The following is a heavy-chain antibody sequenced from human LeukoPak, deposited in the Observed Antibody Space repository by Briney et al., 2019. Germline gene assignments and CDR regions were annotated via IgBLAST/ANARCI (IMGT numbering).Heavy chain of an antibody. D-gene: IGHD1-26*01. V-gene: IGHV1-18*01. CDR1: NYTFTTYV. CDR2: ISAYNGDT. CDR3: ARGAMAFYAFDI. Sequence: ASVKVSCKASNYTFTTYVTNWVRQAPGQGLEWMGWISAYNGDTNYAQRLQDRVTMTTDTPTSTTYMELRSLRSDDTAVYYCARGAMAFYAFDIWGQGTMVTVSS. J-gene: IGHJ3*02.